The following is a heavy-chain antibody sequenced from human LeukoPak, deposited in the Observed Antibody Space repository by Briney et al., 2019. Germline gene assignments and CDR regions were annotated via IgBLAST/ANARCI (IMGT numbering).Heavy chain of an antibody. CDR3: ARGITVTTTSDHLDF. CDR2: VFYTGTT. CDR1: GDSISGYY. J-gene: IGHJ4*02. D-gene: IGHD4-17*01. V-gene: IGHV4-59*01. Sequence: SATLSLTCTVSGDSISGYYWNWIRQPPGKGLEWIGHVFYTGTTKYHPSLKSRIAISVDTSSNQFSLKLRSVTTADTAVYYCARGITVTTTSDHLDFWGQGILVTVPS.